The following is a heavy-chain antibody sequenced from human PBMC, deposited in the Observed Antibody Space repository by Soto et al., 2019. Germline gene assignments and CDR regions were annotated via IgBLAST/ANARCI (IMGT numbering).Heavy chain of an antibody. CDR1: GDSISIYY. CDR2: LYYGRST. V-gene: IGHV4-59*01. D-gene: IGHD2-15*01. Sequence: QVQLQESGPGLVKPSETLSLTCAVSGDSISIYYCMWIRQPPGKGLEAIGYLYYGRSTNYNPSLKSQVTISVDTSTNQCSLTLSSVTAADTAVYYCAPRSTAEVPQYWGQGTLVTVSS. CDR3: APRSTAEVPQY. J-gene: IGHJ4*02.